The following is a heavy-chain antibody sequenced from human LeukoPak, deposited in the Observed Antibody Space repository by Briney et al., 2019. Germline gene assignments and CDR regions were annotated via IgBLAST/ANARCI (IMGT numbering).Heavy chain of an antibody. J-gene: IGHJ4*02. Sequence: PGGSLRLSCAASGFTFSSYAMHWARQAPGKGLEWVAVISYDGSNKYYADSVKGRFTISRDNSKNTLYLQMNSLRAEDTAVYYCARDPYLGGSNWPDTIFDYWGQGTLVTVSS. CDR2: ISYDGSNK. CDR1: GFTFSSYA. D-gene: IGHD6-13*01. CDR3: ARDPYLGGSNWPDTIFDY. V-gene: IGHV3-30*04.